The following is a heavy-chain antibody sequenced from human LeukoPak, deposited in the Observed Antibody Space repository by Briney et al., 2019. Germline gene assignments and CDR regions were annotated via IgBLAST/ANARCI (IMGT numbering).Heavy chain of an antibody. D-gene: IGHD1-26*01. V-gene: IGHV3-21*06. CDR2: ITSSSSYI. Sequence: KPGGSLRLSCAASGFTFTSYNMNWVRQAPGKGLEWVSSITSSSSYIYYADSVKGRFTISRDNAKNSLYLQMDSLRVEDTAVYYCARDPYSGNYAAYYYYYMDVWGKGTTVTISS. CDR3: ARDPYSGNYAAYYYYYMDV. CDR1: GFTFTSYN. J-gene: IGHJ6*03.